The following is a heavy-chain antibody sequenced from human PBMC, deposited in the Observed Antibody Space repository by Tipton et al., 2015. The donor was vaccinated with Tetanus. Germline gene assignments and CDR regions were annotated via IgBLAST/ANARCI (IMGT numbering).Heavy chain of an antibody. CDR3: AKEQYCDFWSGYYVLDY. CDR2: ISGSGGST. J-gene: IGHJ4*02. CDR1: GFTFSSYA. Sequence: SLRLSCAASGFTFSSYAMSWVRQAPGKGLEWVSAISGSGGSTYYADSVKGRFTISRDNSKNTLYLQMNSLRAEDTAVYYCAKEQYCDFWSGYYVLDYWGQGTLVTVSS. V-gene: IGHV3-23*01. D-gene: IGHD3-3*01.